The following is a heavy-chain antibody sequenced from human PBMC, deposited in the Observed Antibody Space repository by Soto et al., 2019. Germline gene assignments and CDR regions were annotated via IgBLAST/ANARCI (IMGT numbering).Heavy chain of an antibody. D-gene: IGHD3-3*01. CDR1: GYTFTSYG. CDR3: ATDPLYYDFFSCFDY. CDR2: ISAYNGNT. J-gene: IGHJ4*01. Sequence: ASVKVSCKASGYTFTSYGISWVRQAPGQGLEWMGWISAYNGNTNYAQKLQGRVTMTTDTSTSTAYMELRSLRSDDTAVYYCATDPLYYDFFSCFDYWGHGTLVTVS. V-gene: IGHV1-18*04.